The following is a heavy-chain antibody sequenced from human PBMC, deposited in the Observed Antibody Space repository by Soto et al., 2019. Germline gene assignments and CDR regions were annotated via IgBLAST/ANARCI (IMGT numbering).Heavy chain of an antibody. J-gene: IGHJ1*01. CDR3: VKDESINWYSGHFRH. D-gene: IGHD6-13*01. Sequence: EVQLVESGGGLVQAGRSLRLSCAASGFTFDDYAMHWVRQVPGKGLEWVSGINWNSGSIGYADSVKGRFAISRDNAKNSLPLQMNRLRAEDTAFYYCVKDESINWYSGHFRHWGQGTLVTVSS. CDR2: INWNSGSI. CDR1: GFTFDDYA. V-gene: IGHV3-9*01.